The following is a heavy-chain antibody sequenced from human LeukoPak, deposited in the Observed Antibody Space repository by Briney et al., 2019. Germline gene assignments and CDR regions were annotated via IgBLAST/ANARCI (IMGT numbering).Heavy chain of an antibody. D-gene: IGHD6-13*01. CDR2: INPSGGST. CDR1: GYTFTSYY. J-gene: IGHJ4*02. V-gene: IGHV1-46*01. CDR3: ARSGSSWYSSFY. Sequence: ASVKVSCKAPGYTFTSYYMHWVRQAPGQGLEWMGIINPSGGSTSYAQKFQGRVTMTRDTSTSTVYMELSSPRSEDTAVYYCARSGSSWYSSFYWGQGTLVTVSS.